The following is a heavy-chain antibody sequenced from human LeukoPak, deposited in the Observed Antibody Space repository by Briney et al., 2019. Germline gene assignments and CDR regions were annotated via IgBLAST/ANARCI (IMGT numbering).Heavy chain of an antibody. CDR1: GFTFSNYA. CDR3: ARTYGSGRYFDY. J-gene: IGHJ4*02. D-gene: IGHD3-10*01. CDR2: ISYDGSNK. V-gene: IGHV3-30*04. Sequence: GGSLRLSCAASGFTFSNYAMYWVRQAPGKGLEWVTVISYDGSNKYFADSVKGRFTISRDNSKNTLYLQMNSLRIEDTAVYFCARTYGSGRYFDYWGQGTLVTVSS.